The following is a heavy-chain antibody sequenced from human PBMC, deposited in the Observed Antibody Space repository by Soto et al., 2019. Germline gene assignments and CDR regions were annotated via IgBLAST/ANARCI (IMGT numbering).Heavy chain of an antibody. CDR1: GFTFCSSA. J-gene: IGHJ4*02. CDR3: SARSNYDVLF. D-gene: IGHD3-9*01. CDR2: ISGSGGAT. V-gene: IGHV3-23*01. Sequence: PGGSLRLSCAASGFTFCSSAMSWVRQAPGKGLEWVSAISGSGGATFYADSVEGRFTISRAISKNTLYLQMNSLRADDTAVYYCSARSNYDVLFWGQGTLVTVSS.